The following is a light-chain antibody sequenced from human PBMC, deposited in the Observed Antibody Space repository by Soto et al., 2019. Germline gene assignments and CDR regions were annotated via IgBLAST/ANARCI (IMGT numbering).Light chain of an antibody. Sequence: EIVLTQSPATLSLSPGGRATLSCRASQSVSSYLAWYQQKPGQAPRLLIYDASNRATGIPARFSGSGSGTDFTLTISSLEPADFAVYYCQQRSNWLTFGGGTKVEIK. CDR3: QQRSNWLT. J-gene: IGKJ4*01. CDR2: DAS. CDR1: QSVSSY. V-gene: IGKV3-11*01.